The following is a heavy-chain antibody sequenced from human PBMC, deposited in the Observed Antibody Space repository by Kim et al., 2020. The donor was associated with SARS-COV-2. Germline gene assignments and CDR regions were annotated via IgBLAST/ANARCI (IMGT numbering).Heavy chain of an antibody. CDR2: ISYDGSNK. CDR3: AKDLVVWDYGMYV. D-gene: IGHD2-8*02. V-gene: IGHV3-30*18. CDR1: GFTFSSYG. J-gene: IGHJ6*02. Sequence: GGSLRLSCAASGFTFSSYGMHWVRQAPGKGLEWVAVISYDGSNKYYADSVKGRFTISRDNSKNTLYLQMNSLRAEDTAVYYCAKDLVVWDYGMYVWGQVT.